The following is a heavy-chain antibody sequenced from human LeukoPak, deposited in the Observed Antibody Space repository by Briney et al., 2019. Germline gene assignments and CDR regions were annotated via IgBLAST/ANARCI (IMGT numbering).Heavy chain of an antibody. J-gene: IGHJ3*02. CDR2: ISIYNGNT. D-gene: IGHD1-26*01. CDR3: ARDGLLRGRAKGAFDI. Sequence: ASVKVSCKASGYTFTSYGISWVRQAPGQGLEWMGWISIYNGNTNYAQKLQGRVTMTTDTSTSTAYMELRSLRSDDTAVYYCARDGLLRGRAKGAFDIWGQGTMVTVSS. V-gene: IGHV1-18*01. CDR1: GYTFTSYG.